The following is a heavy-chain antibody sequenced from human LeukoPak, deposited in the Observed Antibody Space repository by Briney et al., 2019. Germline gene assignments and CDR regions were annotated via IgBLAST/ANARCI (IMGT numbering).Heavy chain of an antibody. D-gene: IGHD1-26*01. CDR3: ARCGTPNNYYYYGLDV. Sequence: GGSLRPSCAASGFTFSDYYMSWIRQAPGKGLEWLSYITISGGYTNSADSVKGRFTISRDNAKNSLYLQLNSLRAEDTAVYYCARCGTPNNYYYYGLDVWGQGTTVTVSS. CDR2: ITISGGYT. J-gene: IGHJ6*02. CDR1: GFTFSDYY. V-gene: IGHV3-11*03.